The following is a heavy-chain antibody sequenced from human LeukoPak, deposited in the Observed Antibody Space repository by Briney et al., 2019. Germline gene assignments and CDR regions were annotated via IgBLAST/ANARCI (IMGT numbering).Heavy chain of an antibody. CDR1: GCTFSSYA. Sequence: SVKVSCKAPGCTFSSYAISWVRQAPGQGLEWMGGIIPSFGTANYAQKFQGRVTLTADESTSTAYMELSSLRSEDTAVYYCASGSAVQLEHLFDPWGQGTLVTLSS. D-gene: IGHD1-1*01. V-gene: IGHV1-69*01. J-gene: IGHJ5*02. CDR2: IIPSFGTA. CDR3: ASGSAVQLEHLFDP.